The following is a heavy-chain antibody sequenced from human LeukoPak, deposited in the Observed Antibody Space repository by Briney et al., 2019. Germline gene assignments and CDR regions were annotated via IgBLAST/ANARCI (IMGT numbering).Heavy chain of an antibody. CDR2: ISYDGSNK. CDR3: AKDRLGIRPSYYFDY. CDR1: GITFGSYG. D-gene: IGHD7-27*01. V-gene: IGHV3-30*18. J-gene: IGHJ4*02. Sequence: PGTSLRLSCAPSGITFGSYGMHWVRQGPGKGLEWVAVISYDGSNKYYADSVRGRFTISRDNSKNTLYLQMSGLRAEDTAVYYCAKDRLGIRPSYYFDYWGQGTLVTVSS.